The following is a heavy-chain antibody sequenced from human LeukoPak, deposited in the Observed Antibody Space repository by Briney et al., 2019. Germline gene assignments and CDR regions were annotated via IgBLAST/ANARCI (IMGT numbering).Heavy chain of an antibody. Sequence: SETLSLTCTVSGGPISSYYWSWIRQPAGKGLEWIGRIYTSGSTNYNPSLKSRVTMSVDTSKNQFSLKLSSVTAADTAVYYCARDRSGYDYWYFDYWGQGTLVTVSS. CDR3: ARDRSGYDYWYFDY. J-gene: IGHJ4*02. CDR1: GGPISSYY. D-gene: IGHD5-12*01. V-gene: IGHV4-4*07. CDR2: IYTSGST.